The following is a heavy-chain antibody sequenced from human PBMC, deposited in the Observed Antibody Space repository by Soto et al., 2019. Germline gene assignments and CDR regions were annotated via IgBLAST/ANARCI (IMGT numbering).Heavy chain of an antibody. CDR1: GYTFTSYG. Sequence: ASVKVSCKASGYTFTSYGISWVRQAPGQGLEWMGWITAYNGNTNYEQKLQGRVTMTTDTSTSTAYMELRSLGSDDTAVYYCARDVRRQWEVYYYYGMDVWGQGTTVTVSS. V-gene: IGHV1-18*04. CDR2: ITAYNGNT. CDR3: ARDVRRQWEVYYYYGMDV. D-gene: IGHD1-26*01. J-gene: IGHJ6*02.